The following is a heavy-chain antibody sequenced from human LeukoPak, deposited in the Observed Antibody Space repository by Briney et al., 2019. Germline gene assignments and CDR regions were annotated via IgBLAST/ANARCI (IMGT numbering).Heavy chain of an antibody. J-gene: IGHJ3*02. CDR1: GGSISSGSYY. Sequence: PSETLSLTCTVSGGSISSGSYYWSWIRQPAGKGLEWIGRIYTSGSTNYNPSLKSRVTISVDTSKNQFSLKLSSVTAADTAVYYCARDRCGGDCYSDAFVIWGQGTMVTVSS. CDR3: ARDRCGGDCYSDAFVI. CDR2: IYTSGST. V-gene: IGHV4-61*02. D-gene: IGHD2-21*01.